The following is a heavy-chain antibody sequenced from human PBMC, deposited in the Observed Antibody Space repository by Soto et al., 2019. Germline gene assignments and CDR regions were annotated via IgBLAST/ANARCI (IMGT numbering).Heavy chain of an antibody. CDR2: IYWNDDK. CDR3: AHRPSGWYLFDY. CDR1: GFSLSTSGVG. J-gene: IGHJ4*02. Sequence: GSGPTRVNPTQTLTLTCTFSGFSLSTSGVGVGWIRQPPGKALEWLALIYWNDDKRYSPSLKARLTITKDTSKNQVVLTMTNTDPVDTATYYCAHRPSGWYLFDYWGQGTLVTVSS. D-gene: IGHD6-19*01. V-gene: IGHV2-5*01.